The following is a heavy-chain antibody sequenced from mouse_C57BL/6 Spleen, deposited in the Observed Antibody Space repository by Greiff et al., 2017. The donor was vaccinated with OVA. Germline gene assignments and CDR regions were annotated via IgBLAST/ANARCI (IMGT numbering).Heavy chain of an antibody. Sequence: EVQRVESGGGLVKPGGSLKLSCAASGFTFSSYAMSWVRQTPEKRLEWVATISDGGSYTYYPDNVKGRFTISRDNAKNNLYLQMSHLKSEDTAMYYCARDRGLGCAYWGQGTLVTVSA. CDR2: ISDGGSYT. D-gene: IGHD3-1*01. CDR3: ARDRGLGCAY. J-gene: IGHJ3*01. CDR1: GFTFSSYA. V-gene: IGHV5-4*01.